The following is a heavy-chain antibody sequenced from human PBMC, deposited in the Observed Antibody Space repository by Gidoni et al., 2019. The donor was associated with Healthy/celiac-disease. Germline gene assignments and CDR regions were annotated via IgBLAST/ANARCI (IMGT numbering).Heavy chain of an antibody. V-gene: IGHV3-23*01. CDR3: AKVPGSSSWYNNWFDP. Sequence: EVQLLESGGGLVQPGGSLRLSCAASGFTFSSYAMSWVRQAPGKGLEWVSAISGSGGSTYYADSVKGRFTISRDNSKNTLYLQMNSLRAEDTAVYYCAKVPGSSSWYNNWFDPWGQGTLVTVSS. J-gene: IGHJ5*02. D-gene: IGHD6-13*01. CDR1: GFTFSSYA. CDR2: ISGSGGST.